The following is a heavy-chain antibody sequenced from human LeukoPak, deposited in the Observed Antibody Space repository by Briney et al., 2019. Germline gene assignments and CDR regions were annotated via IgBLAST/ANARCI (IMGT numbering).Heavy chain of an antibody. D-gene: IGHD3-10*01. V-gene: IGHV4-59*01. Sequence: PSETLSLTCTVSGVSISSYYWSWIRQPPGKGLEWIGYIYYSGSTNYNPSLKSRVTISVDTSKNQFSLKLSSVTAADTAVYYCARGSRGSGSYYNWGQGTLVTVSS. CDR3: ARGSRGSGSYYN. J-gene: IGHJ4*02. CDR2: IYYSGST. CDR1: GVSISSYY.